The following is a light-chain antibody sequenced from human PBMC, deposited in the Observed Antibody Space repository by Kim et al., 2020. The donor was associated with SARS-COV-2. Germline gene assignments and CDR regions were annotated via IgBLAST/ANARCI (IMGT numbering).Light chain of an antibody. CDR3: SAWDSGLRVWV. J-gene: IGLJ3*02. Sequence: TATLPCTGSSNNVDNEGAAWLQQVRGHPPNLLSHRNTNRPSGISERISASRSGNTASLTITGLLPEDEADYYCSAWDSGLRVWVFGGGTQLTVL. V-gene: IGLV10-54*01. CDR1: SNNVDNEG. CDR2: RNT.